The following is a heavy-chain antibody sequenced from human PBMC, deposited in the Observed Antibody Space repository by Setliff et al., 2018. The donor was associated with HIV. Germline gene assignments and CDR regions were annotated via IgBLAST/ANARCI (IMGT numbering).Heavy chain of an antibody. D-gene: IGHD3-22*01. J-gene: IGHJ4*02. CDR2: INPNRGGT. Sequence: ASVKVSCKASGYTFSAYHMDWVRQAPGQGLEWMGRINPNRGGTNFAQKFQGRVTLTRDTSISTAHMELTRLTADDTAVYYCVLPVYYESSGYAVDHWGQGTLVTVSA. CDR3: VLPVYYESSGYAVDH. V-gene: IGHV1-2*06. CDR1: GYTFSAYH.